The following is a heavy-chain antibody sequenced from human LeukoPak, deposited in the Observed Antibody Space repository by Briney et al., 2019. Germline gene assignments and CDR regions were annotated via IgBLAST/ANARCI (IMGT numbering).Heavy chain of an antibody. CDR2: IHYSGGT. CDR3: ARQGVSSYQYYFDY. Sequence: PSETLSLTCTVSGGSISSYFWSWIRQTPGKGLEWIGDIHYSGGTNYNPSLKSRVTISVDTSKNQFSLKLTSVTAAGTAVYYCARQGVSSYQYYFDYWGQGTLVTVSS. J-gene: IGHJ4*02. V-gene: IGHV4-59*08. CDR1: GGSISSYF. D-gene: IGHD3-22*01.